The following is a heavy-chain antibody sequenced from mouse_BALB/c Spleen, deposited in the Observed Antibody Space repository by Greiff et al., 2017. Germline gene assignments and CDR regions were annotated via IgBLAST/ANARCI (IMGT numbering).Heavy chain of an antibody. CDR2: IRSKSNNYAT. CDR3: VRPTYGGAMDY. CDR1: GFTFNTYA. J-gene: IGHJ4*01. V-gene: IGHV10-1*02. Sequence: EVQLQESGGGLVQPKGSLKLSCAASGFTFNTYAMNWVRQAPGKGLEWVARIRSKSNNYATYYADSVKDRFTISRDDSQSMLYLQMNNLKTEDTAMYYCVRPTYGGAMDYWGQGTSVTVSS. D-gene: IGHD2-10*02.